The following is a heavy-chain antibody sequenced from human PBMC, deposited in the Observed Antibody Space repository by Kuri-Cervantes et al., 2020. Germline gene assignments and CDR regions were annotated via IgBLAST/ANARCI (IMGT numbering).Heavy chain of an antibody. CDR2: SNAGNGNT. J-gene: IGHJ6*02. CDR3: ARDDSSGFTRYYYYGMDV. Sequence: ASVKVSCKASGYTFTSYDINWVRQATGQRLEWMGWSNAGNGNTKYSQEFQGRVTITRDTSASTAYMELRSLRSDDTAVYYCARDDSSGFTRYYYYGMDVWGQGTTVTVSS. V-gene: IGHV1-3*02. CDR1: GYTFTSYD. D-gene: IGHD3-22*01.